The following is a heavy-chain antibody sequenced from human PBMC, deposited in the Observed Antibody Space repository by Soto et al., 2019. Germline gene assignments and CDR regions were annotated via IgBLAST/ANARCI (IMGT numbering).Heavy chain of an antibody. D-gene: IGHD6-19*01. CDR2: IYYSGST. CDR1: GGSISSGGYY. J-gene: IGHJ5*02. V-gene: IGHV4-31*03. CDR3: ARDGRAVAGMAQEFDP. Sequence: QVQLQESGPGLVKPSQTLSLTCTVSGGSISSGGYYWSWIRQHPGKVLEWIGYIYYSGSTYYNPSLKSRVTISVDTSKNPFSPKLSSVTAADTAVYYCARDGRAVAGMAQEFDPWGQGTLVTVSS.